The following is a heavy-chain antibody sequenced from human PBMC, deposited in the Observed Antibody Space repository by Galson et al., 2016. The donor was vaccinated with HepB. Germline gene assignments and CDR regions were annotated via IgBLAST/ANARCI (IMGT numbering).Heavy chain of an antibody. CDR2: ISEDGRAT. D-gene: IGHD2-15*01. Sequence: SLRLSCAASGFTFSTHWMHWVRQAPGKGLVCVSRISEDGRATNYADSVKGRIAISRDNAKNTLYLQMNSLSAEDTAIYYCARVFPARCSGRSCFSEGAFDIWGQGTMVIVSS. J-gene: IGHJ3*02. V-gene: IGHV3-74*01. CDR3: ARVFPARCSGRSCFSEGAFDI. CDR1: GFTFSTHW.